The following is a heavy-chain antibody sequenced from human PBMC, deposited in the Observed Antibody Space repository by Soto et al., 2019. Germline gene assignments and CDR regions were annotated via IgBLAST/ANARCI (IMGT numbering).Heavy chain of an antibody. J-gene: IGHJ4*02. CDR3: ARRNYYDRQDDY. CDR1: GGSISSSSYY. V-gene: IGHV4-39*01. Sequence: SETLSLTCTVSGGSISSSSYYWGWIRQPPGKGLEWIGSIYYSGSTYYNPSLKSRVTISVDTSKNQFSLKLSSVTAADTAVYYCARRNYYDRQDDYWGQGTLVTVSS. D-gene: IGHD3-22*01. CDR2: IYYSGST.